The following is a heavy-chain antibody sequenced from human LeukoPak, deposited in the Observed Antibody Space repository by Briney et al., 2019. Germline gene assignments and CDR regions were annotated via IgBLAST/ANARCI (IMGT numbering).Heavy chain of an antibody. V-gene: IGHV4-39*07. CDR1: GGSIRSSSFF. Sequence: SETLSLTCTVSGGSIRSSSFFWGWIRQPPGKGLEWIGNIYYSGNTYYNPSLKSRVTISADASKNQFSLKLSSVTAADTAVYYCARDTRCDYWGQGTLVTVSS. CDR3: ARDTRCDY. CDR2: IYYSGNT. D-gene: IGHD3-16*01. J-gene: IGHJ4*02.